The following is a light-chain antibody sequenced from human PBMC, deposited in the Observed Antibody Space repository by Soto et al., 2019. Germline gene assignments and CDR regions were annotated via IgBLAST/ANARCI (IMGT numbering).Light chain of an antibody. V-gene: IGKV1-5*01. CDR2: DAS. Sequence: GDRVTITCRASQSISSWLAWYQQKPGKAPKLLIYDASSLESGVPSRFSGSGSGTEFTLTISSPQPEDFATYYCQQYYSYPTFGGGTKVEIK. J-gene: IGKJ4*01. CDR1: QSISSW. CDR3: QQYYSYPT.